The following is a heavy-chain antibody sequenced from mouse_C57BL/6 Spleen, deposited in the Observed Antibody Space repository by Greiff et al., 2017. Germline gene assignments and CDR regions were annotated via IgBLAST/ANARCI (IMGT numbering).Heavy chain of an antibody. V-gene: IGHV1-61*01. CDR3: ARGWTHWYFDV. CDR2: IYPSDSET. CDR1: GYTFTSYW. Sequence: QVQLQQPGAELVRPGSSVKLSCKASGYTFTSYWMDWVKQRPGQGLEWIGNIYPSDSETHYNQKFKDKATLTVDKSSSTAYMQLSRLTSEDSAVYYCARGWTHWYFDVWGTGTTVTVSS. J-gene: IGHJ1*03. D-gene: IGHD2-3*01.